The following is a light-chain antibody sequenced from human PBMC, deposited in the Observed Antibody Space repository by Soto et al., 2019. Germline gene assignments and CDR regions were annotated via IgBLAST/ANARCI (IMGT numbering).Light chain of an antibody. CDR2: AAS. V-gene: IGKV1-9*01. CDR3: QQLLSYPIT. Sequence: DIQLTQSPSFLSESVGDRVTIACRASQGISTYLAWYQQKPGKAPKLLIYAASTLQSGVPLSFSGSGSGTSFTLTISSLQPEDFATYYCQQLLSYPITFGQGTRLEIK. J-gene: IGKJ5*01. CDR1: QGISTY.